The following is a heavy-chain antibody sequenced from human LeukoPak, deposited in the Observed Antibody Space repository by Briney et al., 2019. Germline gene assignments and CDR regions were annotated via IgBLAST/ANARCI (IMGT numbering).Heavy chain of an antibody. J-gene: IGHJ4*02. CDR1: GFTFSSYS. Sequence: GGSLRLSCAASGFTFSSYSMNWVRQAPGKGLEWVSYISSSSSTIYYADSVKGRFTISRDNAKNSPYLQMNSLRAEDTAVYYCAKDGGPDGDYWGQGTLVTVSS. CDR3: AKDGGPDGDY. D-gene: IGHD3-16*01. V-gene: IGHV3-48*01. CDR2: ISSSSSTI.